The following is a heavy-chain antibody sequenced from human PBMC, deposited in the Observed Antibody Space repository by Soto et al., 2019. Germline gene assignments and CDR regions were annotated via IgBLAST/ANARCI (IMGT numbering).Heavy chain of an antibody. V-gene: IGHV3-23*01. D-gene: IGHD2-2*01. CDR2: ISGSGGST. CDR3: AKEGGADIVVVPAAMPGYYYYCMDV. J-gene: IGHJ6*03. Sequence: EVQLLESGGGLVQPGGSLRLSCAASGFTFSSYAMSWVRQAPGKGLEWVSAISGSGGSTYYADSVKGRFTISRDNSKNTLYLQMNSLRAEDTAVYYCAKEGGADIVVVPAAMPGYYYYCMDVWGKGTTVTVSS. CDR1: GFTFSSYA.